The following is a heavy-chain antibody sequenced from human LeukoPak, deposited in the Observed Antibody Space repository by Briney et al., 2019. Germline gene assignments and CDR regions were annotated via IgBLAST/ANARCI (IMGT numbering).Heavy chain of an antibody. Sequence: PGGSLRLSCAASGFTFSDYDIHWVRQAPGKGLEWVAVISYGGNNEYYADSVKGRFTISRDNSKNTVYLQMNSLRPEDTAVYYCAKDAQRGYSYGYPVVYWGQGTLVTVSS. CDR3: AKDAQRGYSYGYPVVY. CDR2: ISYGGNNE. CDR1: GFTFSDYD. D-gene: IGHD5-18*01. J-gene: IGHJ4*02. V-gene: IGHV3-30*18.